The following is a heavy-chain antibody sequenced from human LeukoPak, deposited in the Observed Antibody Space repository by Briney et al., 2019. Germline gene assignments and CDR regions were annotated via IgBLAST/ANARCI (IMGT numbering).Heavy chain of an antibody. V-gene: IGHV3-21*01. Sequence: GGSLRLSCAASGFTFSSYSMNWVRQAPGKGLEWVSSISSSSSYIYYADSVKGRFTISRDNAKNSLYLQMNSLRAEDTAVYYCARAGSSWFSDYWGQGTLVTVSS. CDR2: ISSSSSYI. CDR3: ARAGSSWFSDY. J-gene: IGHJ4*02. D-gene: IGHD6-13*01. CDR1: GFTFSSYS.